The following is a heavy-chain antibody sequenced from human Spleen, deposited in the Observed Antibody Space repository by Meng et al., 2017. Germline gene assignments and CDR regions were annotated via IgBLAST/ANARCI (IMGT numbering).Heavy chain of an antibody. CDR2: IICYNADT. V-gene: IGHV1-18*01. Sequence: QLQLVQSGAEVKKTGASVKVSCKASGYTFTYHGISWVRQAPGQGLEWMGWIICYNADTNYAQNFQGRVTMTTNTSTSTANMALRSLRSDDTAVYYCVWYRLGLNMHRGRSDSWGQGTLVTVSS. J-gene: IGHJ4*02. CDR1: GYTFTYHG. CDR3: VWYRLGLNMHRGRSDS. D-gene: IGHD3-10*01.